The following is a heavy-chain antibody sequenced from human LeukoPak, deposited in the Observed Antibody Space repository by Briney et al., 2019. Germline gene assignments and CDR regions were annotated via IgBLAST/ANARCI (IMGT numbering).Heavy chain of an antibody. CDR2: INPNSGGT. Sequence: ASVKVSCKASGYTFTGYYMRWVRQAPGQGLEWMGWINPNSGGTNYAQRFQGRVTMTRDTSISTAYMELSRLRSDDTAVYYCARDLLFHSSGYYYGMDVWGQGTTVTVSS. V-gene: IGHV1-2*02. J-gene: IGHJ6*02. CDR3: ARDLLFHSSGYYYGMDV. CDR1: GYTFTGYY. D-gene: IGHD6-19*01.